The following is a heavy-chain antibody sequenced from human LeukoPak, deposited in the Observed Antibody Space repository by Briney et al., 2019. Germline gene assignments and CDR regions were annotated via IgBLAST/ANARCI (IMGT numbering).Heavy chain of an antibody. D-gene: IGHD1-26*01. CDR2: ISSSGNTI. V-gene: IGHV3-48*04. Sequence: GGSLRLSCAASGFTFSSYSMNWVRQAPGKGLEWVSYISSSGNTIDYADSVKGRFTISRDNAKNSLYLQMNSLRAEDTAVYYCARLVPDKGGSYFRPSYFDYWGQGTLVTVSS. J-gene: IGHJ4*02. CDR3: ARLVPDKGGSYFRPSYFDY. CDR1: GFTFSSYS.